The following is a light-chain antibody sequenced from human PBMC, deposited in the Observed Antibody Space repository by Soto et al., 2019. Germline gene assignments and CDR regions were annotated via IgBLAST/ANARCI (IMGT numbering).Light chain of an antibody. CDR2: NTF. CDR3: QQYNNWPYT. J-gene: IGKJ2*01. Sequence: EIVMTQSPATLSVFPGERATLSCRASQSVSSNLVWYQQKPGQAPKLLISNTFTRATGIPVRFSGSGSGTEFTLTISSLQSEDLAVYYCQQYNNWPYTFGQGTKLEI. CDR1: QSVSSN. V-gene: IGKV3-15*01.